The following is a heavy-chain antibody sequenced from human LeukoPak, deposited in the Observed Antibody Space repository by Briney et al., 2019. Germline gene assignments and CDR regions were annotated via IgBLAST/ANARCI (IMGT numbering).Heavy chain of an antibody. CDR3: ARSAEHCNNGVCFTDYYLDV. D-gene: IGHD2-8*01. CDR1: GYTLSGSY. CDR2: INPNSGDT. V-gene: IGHV1-2*06. J-gene: IGHJ6*03. Sequence: ASVKVSCKASGYTLSGSYIHWVRQAPGQGLEWMGRINPNSGDTNYPQKFQGRVTMTRDTSITTAYMELSSLTSDDTAVYFCARSAEHCNNGVCFTDYYLDVWGKGTTVTVSS.